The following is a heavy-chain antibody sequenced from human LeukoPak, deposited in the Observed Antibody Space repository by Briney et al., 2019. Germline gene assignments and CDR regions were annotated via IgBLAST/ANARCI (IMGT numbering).Heavy chain of an antibody. D-gene: IGHD3-22*01. V-gene: IGHV4-39*01. J-gene: IGHJ1*01. CDR2: IYYSGRT. CDR1: SDSISSSNYY. CDR3: ARRRYYDSTGYLD. Sequence: PSETLSLTCTVSSDSISSSNYYWGWVRQPPGKGLEWIGDIYYSGRTYYNSSLKSRLTLSVDTSRNQFSLKLSSGSASATAAYYCARRRYYDSTGYLDWGQGTLVSVSP.